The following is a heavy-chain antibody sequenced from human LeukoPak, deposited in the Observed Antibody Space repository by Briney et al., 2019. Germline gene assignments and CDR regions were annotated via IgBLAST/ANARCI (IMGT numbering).Heavy chain of an antibody. CDR3: AGRRVPAAISVGMDV. D-gene: IGHD2-2*01. J-gene: IGHJ6*04. CDR1: GGSISSSSYY. Sequence: PSETLSLTCTVSGGSISSSSYYWGWIRQPPGKGLEWIGEINHSGSTNYNPSLKSRVTISVDTSKNQFSLKLSSVTAADTAVYYCAGRRVPAAISVGMDVWGKGTTVTVSS. V-gene: IGHV4-39*07. CDR2: INHSGST.